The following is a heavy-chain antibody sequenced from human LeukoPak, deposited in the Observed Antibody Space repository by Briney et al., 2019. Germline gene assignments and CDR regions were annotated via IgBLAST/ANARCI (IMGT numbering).Heavy chain of an antibody. D-gene: IGHD6-19*01. CDR3: ARDNIAVAEYYFDY. V-gene: IGHV4-4*07. J-gene: IGHJ4*02. CDR2: IYTGGST. CDR1: GGSISSYY. Sequence: SETLSLTCTVSGGSISSYYWSWIRQPAGKGLEWIGRIYTGGSTNYNPSLKSRVTMSVDTSKNQFSLKLSSVTAADTAVYYCARDNIAVAEYYFDYWGQGTLVTVSP.